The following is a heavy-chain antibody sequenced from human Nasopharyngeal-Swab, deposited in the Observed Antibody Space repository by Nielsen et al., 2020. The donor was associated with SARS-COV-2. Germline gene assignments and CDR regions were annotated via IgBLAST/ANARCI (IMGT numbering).Heavy chain of an antibody. CDR1: GYTFTSYY. Sequence: ASVKVSCKASGYTFTSYYMHWVRQAPGQGLEWMGWINPNSGGTNYAQKFQGWVTMTRDTSISTAYMELSRLRSDDTAVYYCARANLGYCSSTSCSRAFDIWGQGTMVTVSS. J-gene: IGHJ3*02. CDR3: ARANLGYCSSTSCSRAFDI. V-gene: IGHV1-2*04. CDR2: INPNSGGT. D-gene: IGHD2-2*01.